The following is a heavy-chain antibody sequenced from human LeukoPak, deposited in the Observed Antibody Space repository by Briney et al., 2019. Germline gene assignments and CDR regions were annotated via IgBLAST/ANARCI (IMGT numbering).Heavy chain of an antibody. J-gene: IGHJ4*02. Sequence: GGSLRLSCAASGFTVSSNYMSWVRQAPGKGLEWVSVIYSGGSTYYADSVKGRFTISRDNSKNTLYLQMNSLRAEDTATYYCAKDGIVVSYFDYWGQGTLVTVSS. V-gene: IGHV3-53*05. CDR1: GFTVSSNY. CDR3: AKDGIVVSYFDY. D-gene: IGHD3-22*01. CDR2: IYSGGST.